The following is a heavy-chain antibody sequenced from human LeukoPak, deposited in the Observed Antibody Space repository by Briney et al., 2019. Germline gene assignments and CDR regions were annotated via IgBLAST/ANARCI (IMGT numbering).Heavy chain of an antibody. V-gene: IGHV1-18*01. CDR2: ISAYNGNT. CDR3: ARDQTSSGWKGSFDY. CDR1: GYTFTSYG. J-gene: IGHJ4*02. Sequence: GASVKVSCKASGYTFTSYGISWVRQAPGHGLEWMGWISAYNGNTNYAQKLQGRVTMTTDTSTSTAYMELRSLRSDDTTVYYCARDQTSSGWKGSFDYWGQGTLVTVSS. D-gene: IGHD6-19*01.